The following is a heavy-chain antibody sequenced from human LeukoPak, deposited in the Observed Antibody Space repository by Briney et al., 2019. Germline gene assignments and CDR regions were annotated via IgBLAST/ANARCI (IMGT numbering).Heavy chain of an antibody. J-gene: IGHJ4*02. V-gene: IGHV1-2*02. CDR2: INPNSGAT. D-gene: IGHD1/OR15-1a*01. Sequence: GASVKVSCKASGYTFTGYYMHWVRQAPGQGLEWMGWINPNSGATNYAQRFQGRVTMTGDTSITTAYMELSRLRSDDTAVYYCARIRGGNNYHFDYWGQGTLVTVSS. CDR3: ARIRGGNNYHFDY. CDR1: GYTFTGYY.